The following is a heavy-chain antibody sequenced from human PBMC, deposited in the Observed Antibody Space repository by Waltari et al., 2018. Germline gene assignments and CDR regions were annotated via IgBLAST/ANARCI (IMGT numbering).Heavy chain of an antibody. D-gene: IGHD3-10*01. CDR1: GGSFSGYY. Sequence: QVQLQQWGAGLLKPSETLSLTCAVYGGSFSGYYWSWIRQPPGKGLEWIGEINHSGSTNYNPSLKSRVTISVDTSKNQFSLKLSSVTAADTAVYYCARVGGRSKGRCFDYWGQGTLVIVSS. V-gene: IGHV4-34*01. CDR2: INHSGST. CDR3: ARVGGRSKGRCFDY. J-gene: IGHJ4*02.